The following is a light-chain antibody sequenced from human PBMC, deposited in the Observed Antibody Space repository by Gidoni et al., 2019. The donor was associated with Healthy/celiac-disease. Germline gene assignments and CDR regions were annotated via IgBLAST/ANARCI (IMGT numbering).Light chain of an antibody. CDR3: QQSYSNSPT. V-gene: IGKV1-39*01. J-gene: IGKJ1*01. Sequence: DVEMTHSPSSLSASVGDRVTITCRASQSISSYLNWYQQKPGKAPKLLIYAASSLQSGVPSRFSGSGSGTDFTLTISSLQPEDFATYYCQQSYSNSPTCGHGTKVDIK. CDR1: QSISSY. CDR2: AAS.